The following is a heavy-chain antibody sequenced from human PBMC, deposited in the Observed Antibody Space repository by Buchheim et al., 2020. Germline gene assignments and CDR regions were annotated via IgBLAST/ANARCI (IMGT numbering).Heavy chain of an antibody. D-gene: IGHD3-3*01. CDR2: IWYDGSNK. Sequence: QVQLVESGGGVVQPGRSLRLSCAASGFTFSSYGMHWVRQAPGKGLEWVAVIWYDGSNKYYADSVKGRFTISRDNSKNTLYLQMNSLRAEDTAVYYCARGRSFLEWLFGGTIDYWGQGTL. CDR1: GFTFSSYG. V-gene: IGHV3-33*01. CDR3: ARGRSFLEWLFGGTIDY. J-gene: IGHJ4*02.